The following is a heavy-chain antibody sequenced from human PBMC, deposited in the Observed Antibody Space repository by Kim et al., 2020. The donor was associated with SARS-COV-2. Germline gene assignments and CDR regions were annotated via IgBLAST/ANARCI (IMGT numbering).Heavy chain of an antibody. D-gene: IGHD1-26*01. Sequence: GGSLRLSCAASGFTFDDYAMHWVRQAPGKGLEWVSGISWNSGSIGYADSVKGRFTISRDNAKNSLYLQMNSLRAEDTALYYCAKGSGGGSYYAEAFDYWGQGTLVTVSS. CDR3: AKGSGGGSYYAEAFDY. J-gene: IGHJ4*02. V-gene: IGHV3-9*01. CDR2: ISWNSGSI. CDR1: GFTFDDYA.